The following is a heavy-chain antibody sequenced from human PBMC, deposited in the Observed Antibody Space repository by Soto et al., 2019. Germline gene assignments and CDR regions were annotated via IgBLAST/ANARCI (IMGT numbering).Heavy chain of an antibody. Sequence: QVQLVQSGAEVKKPGASVKVSCKASGYTFTSYGISWVRQDPGQGLEWMGWISAYNGNTKYAQKLHGRVTMTTDTSTSTAYMELRSLRSEDTAVYYGARDLAVALIDYWGQGTLVTVSS. V-gene: IGHV1-18*01. J-gene: IGHJ4*02. CDR2: ISAYNGNT. D-gene: IGHD6-19*01. CDR1: GYTFTSYG. CDR3: ARDLAVALIDY.